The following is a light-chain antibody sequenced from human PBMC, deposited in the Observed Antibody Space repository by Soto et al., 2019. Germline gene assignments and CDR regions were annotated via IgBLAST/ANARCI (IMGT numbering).Light chain of an antibody. J-gene: IGKJ1*01. CDR2: GAS. CDR1: QSVSSSY. Sequence: EIVLTQSPGTLSFSPGERATLSCRASQSVSSSYLAWYQQKPGQALRLLIYGASSRATGIPDMFSSSGSETDVTLTISRLEPEYFAVYYCQQYGSSPRTVGQGTKVEIK. V-gene: IGKV3-20*01. CDR3: QQYGSSPRT.